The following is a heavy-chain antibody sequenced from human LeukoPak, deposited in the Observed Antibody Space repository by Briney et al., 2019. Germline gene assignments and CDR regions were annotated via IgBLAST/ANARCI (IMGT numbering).Heavy chain of an antibody. CDR3: AREDSSGWTYFDY. Sequence: GRSLRLSCAASGFTFSSYSMNWVRQAAGKGLEWDSSISSSSSYIYYADSVKGRFTISRDNATHSLCLQTNSLRAEDTAVYYCAREDSSGWTYFDYWGQGTLVTVSS. D-gene: IGHD6-19*01. V-gene: IGHV3-21*01. CDR2: ISSSSSYI. J-gene: IGHJ4*02. CDR1: GFTFSSYS.